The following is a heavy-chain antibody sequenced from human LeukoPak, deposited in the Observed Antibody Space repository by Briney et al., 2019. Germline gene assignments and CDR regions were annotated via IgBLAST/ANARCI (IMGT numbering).Heavy chain of an antibody. CDR1: GGSISSYY. CDR2: IYQSGST. D-gene: IGHD3-16*01. J-gene: IGHJ4*02. Sequence: SETLSLTCTVSGGSISSYYWSWIRQPPGKGREWIGYIYQSGSTNYNPSLKSRVPMSADTSKNQFSLTLRSVTAADSAVYYCARHVGEAYFDYWGQGTLVTVSS. V-gene: IGHV4-59*08. CDR3: ARHVGEAYFDY.